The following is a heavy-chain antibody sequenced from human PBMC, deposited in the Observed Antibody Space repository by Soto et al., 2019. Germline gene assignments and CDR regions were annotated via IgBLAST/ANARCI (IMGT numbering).Heavy chain of an antibody. J-gene: IGHJ4*02. D-gene: IGHD6-25*01. V-gene: IGHV4-31*03. Sequence: SETLSLTCTVSGGSISSGGYYWSWIRQHPGKGLEWIGYIYYSGSTYYNPSLKSRVTISVDTSKNQFSLRLSSVTAADTAVYYCARDRVAAGDYYFDYWGQGTLVTVSS. CDR2: IYYSGST. CDR3: ARDRVAAGDYYFDY. CDR1: GGSISSGGYY.